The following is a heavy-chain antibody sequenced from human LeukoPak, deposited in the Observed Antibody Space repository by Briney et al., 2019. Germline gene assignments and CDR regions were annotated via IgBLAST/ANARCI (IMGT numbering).Heavy chain of an antibody. CDR2: IIPIFGTA. J-gene: IGHJ4*02. D-gene: IGHD3-22*01. CDR1: GGTFSSYA. V-gene: IGHV1-69*01. Sequence: ASVKVSCKASGGTFSSYAISWVRQAPGQGLEWMGGIIPIFGTANYAQKFQGRVTITADESTSTAYMELSSLRSEDTAVYYCARDRGDYYDSSGYYYVGDYWGQGTLVTVSS. CDR3: ARDRGDYYDSSGYYYVGDY.